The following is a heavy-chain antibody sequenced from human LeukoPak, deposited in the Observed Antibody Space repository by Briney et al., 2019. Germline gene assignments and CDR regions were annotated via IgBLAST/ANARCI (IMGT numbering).Heavy chain of an antibody. CDR2: IKKETDGGTT. D-gene: IGHD6-19*01. V-gene: IGHV3-15*01. J-gene: IGHJ4*02. CDR1: GFTFSYAW. Sequence: GGSLRLSCAASGFTFSYAWMSWVRQAPGTGLEWVGRIKKETDGGTTDYAEPVKGRFTISRDDSKNTLYLNMNSLKTEDTAVYYCATEAGVWLVGRYFDYWGQGTLVTVSS. CDR3: ATEAGVWLVGRYFDY.